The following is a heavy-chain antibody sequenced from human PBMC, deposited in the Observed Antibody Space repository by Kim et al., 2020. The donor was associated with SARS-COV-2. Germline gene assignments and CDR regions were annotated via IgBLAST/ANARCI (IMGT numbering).Heavy chain of an antibody. D-gene: IGHD3-10*01. CDR1: GFTFSSYA. CDR3: AKSLVPDSGSNRPLYYYYYMDV. J-gene: IGHJ6*03. CDR2: ISGSGGST. Sequence: GGSLRLSCAASGFTFSSYAMSWVRQAPGKGLEWVSAISGSGGSTYYADSVKGRFTISRDNSKNTLYLQMNSLRAEDTAVYYCAKSLVPDSGSNRPLYYYYYMDVWGKGTTVTVSS. V-gene: IGHV3-23*01.